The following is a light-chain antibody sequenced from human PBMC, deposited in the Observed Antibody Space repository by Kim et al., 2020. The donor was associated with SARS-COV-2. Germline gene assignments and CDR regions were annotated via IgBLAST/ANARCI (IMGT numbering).Light chain of an antibody. J-gene: IGKJ2*01. Sequence: SACGGDRVTITCRASQDISYFLAWNQQKPGKAPKRRINGATTLQSGVPSRFSGSGSGTEFTLTISSLQPEDFATYYCLQHKTFPYTFGQGTKLEI. CDR3: LQHKTFPYT. V-gene: IGKV1-17*03. CDR1: QDISYF. CDR2: GAT.